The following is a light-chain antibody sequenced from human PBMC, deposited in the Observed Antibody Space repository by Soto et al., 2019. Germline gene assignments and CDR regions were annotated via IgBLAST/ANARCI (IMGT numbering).Light chain of an antibody. Sequence: QSVLTQSSSASASLGSSVKLTCTLSSGHSSYIIAWHQQQPGKAPRYLMKLEGSGSYNKGSGVPDRFSGSSSGADRYLTISSLQCEDEADYYCETWDSNTRVFGGGTKVTVL. CDR2: LEGSGSY. CDR3: ETWDSNTRV. CDR1: SGHSSYI. J-gene: IGLJ3*02. V-gene: IGLV4-60*02.